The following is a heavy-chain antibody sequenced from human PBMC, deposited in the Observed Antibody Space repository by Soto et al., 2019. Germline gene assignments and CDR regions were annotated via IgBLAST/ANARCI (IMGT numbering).Heavy chain of an antibody. J-gene: IGHJ6*02. CDR2: IVPISGTS. V-gene: IGHV1-69*12. D-gene: IGHD6-19*01. CDR3: ARADRIGVPGTDYYHYYGMDV. Sequence: QLQLVQSGAEVKKPGSSVMVSCKASGGTFRNYVISWVRQAPGQGLEWMGGIVPISGTSNYAQKFRGRVTITADESTSKAYMELSSLTSEDTAVYYCARADRIGVPGTDYYHYYGMDVWGQGTTVIVSS. CDR1: GGTFRNYV.